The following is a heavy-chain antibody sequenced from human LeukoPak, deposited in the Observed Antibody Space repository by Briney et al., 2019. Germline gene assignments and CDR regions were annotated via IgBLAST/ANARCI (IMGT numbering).Heavy chain of an antibody. J-gene: IGHJ2*01. Sequence: ASVKVSCKASGYTFTSYDINWVRQATGQGLEWMGWMNPNSGNTGYAQKFQGRVTMTRNTSISTAYMELSSLRSEDTAVYYCARGIVVFLDGYFDLWGRGTLVTVSS. CDR3: ARGIVVFLDGYFDL. V-gene: IGHV1-8*01. CDR1: GYTFTSYD. D-gene: IGHD2-15*01. CDR2: MNPNSGNT.